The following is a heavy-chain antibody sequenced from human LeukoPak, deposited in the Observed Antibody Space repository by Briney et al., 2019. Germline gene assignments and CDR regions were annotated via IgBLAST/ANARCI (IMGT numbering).Heavy chain of an antibody. Sequence: GGSLRLSCAASGFTFSSYGMHWVRQAPGKGLEWVAFIRYDGSNKYYADSVKGRFTISRDNSKNTLYLQMNSLRAEDTAVYYCAKDKAGEGGSFHYYYYYMDVWGKGTTVTISS. V-gene: IGHV3-30*02. CDR3: AKDKAGEGGSFHYYYYYMDV. D-gene: IGHD1-26*01. CDR1: GFTFSSYG. CDR2: IRYDGSNK. J-gene: IGHJ6*03.